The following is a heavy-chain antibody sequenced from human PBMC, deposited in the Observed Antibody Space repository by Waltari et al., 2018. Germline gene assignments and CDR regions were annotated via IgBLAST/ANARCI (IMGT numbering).Heavy chain of an antibody. D-gene: IGHD6-19*01. CDR3: ARDVPPATAGTMFDY. Sequence: EVQLLESGGGLVQPGGSLRLSCEVSGFPLRAHPISWVRQPPGKGLELVSAITGIGNIHYADSVRGRFTISRDISQNTVFLQLSSLRAEDTALYYCARDVPPATAGTMFDYRGRGTLVTVSS. J-gene: IGHJ4*02. CDR1: GFPLRAHP. V-gene: IGHV3-23*01. CDR2: ITGIGNI.